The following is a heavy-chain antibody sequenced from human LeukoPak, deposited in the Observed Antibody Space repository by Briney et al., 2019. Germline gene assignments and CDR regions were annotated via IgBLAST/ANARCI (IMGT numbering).Heavy chain of an antibody. V-gene: IGHV3-74*01. D-gene: IGHD6-19*01. J-gene: IGHJ4*02. CDR3: TRYRSSDFDY. Sequence: GGSLRLSCAASGLTFSSYWMYWVRQAPGKGLVWVSRINSDGSSTSYADSVKGRFTISRDNAKNTLYLQMNSLRAEDTAVYYCTRYRSSDFDYWGQGTLVTVSS. CDR1: GLTFSSYW. CDR2: INSDGSST.